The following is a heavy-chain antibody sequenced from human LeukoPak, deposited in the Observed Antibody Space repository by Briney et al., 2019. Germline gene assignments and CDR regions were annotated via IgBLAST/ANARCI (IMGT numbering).Heavy chain of an antibody. CDR2: IKQDGSEK. V-gene: IGHV3-7*02. CDR1: GFTFSNYW. D-gene: IGHD5-18*01. CDR3: ARGGGYSYGYVVDY. J-gene: IGHJ4*02. Sequence: RGSLRLSCVASGFTFSNYWMSWVRQAPGKGLGWVANIKQDGSEKYYADSVKGRFTISRDNSKNTLYLQMNSLRAEDTAVYYCARGGGYSYGYVVDYWGQGTLVTVSS.